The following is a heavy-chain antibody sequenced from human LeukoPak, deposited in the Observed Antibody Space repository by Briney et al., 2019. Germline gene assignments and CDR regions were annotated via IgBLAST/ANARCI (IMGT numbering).Heavy chain of an antibody. CDR1: GCAFSNYW. CDR3: AKDLSWNTADR. V-gene: IGHV3-74*01. CDR2: INPDGTTT. Sequence: GGSLRLTCVASGCAFSNYWMHWVRQASGKAPVWVSRINPDGTTTDYADSEKGRFTISRDNAKTMVFLQMNGLRADDTALYYCAKDLSWNTADRWGQGILVTVSS. J-gene: IGHJ5*02. D-gene: IGHD1/OR15-1a*01.